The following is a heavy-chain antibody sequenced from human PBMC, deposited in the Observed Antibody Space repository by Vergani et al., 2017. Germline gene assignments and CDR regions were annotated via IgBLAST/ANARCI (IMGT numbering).Heavy chain of an antibody. Sequence: QVRLVQSGAEVKKPGASVKVSCKASGYTFTSDDINWVRQATGQGLEWMGWMNPISGNTGYAQNLQGRLTITRDTSVNTAYMELSSLTSEDMAVYYCVRARRTCTYDHCPRYYYDLWGQGTLVTVSS. D-gene: IGHD2-8*01. CDR3: VRARRTCTYDHCPRYYYDL. CDR2: MNPISGNT. CDR1: GYTFTSDD. V-gene: IGHV1-8*03. J-gene: IGHJ4*02.